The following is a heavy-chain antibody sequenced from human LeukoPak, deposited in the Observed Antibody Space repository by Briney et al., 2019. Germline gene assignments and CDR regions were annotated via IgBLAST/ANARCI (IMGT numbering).Heavy chain of an antibody. D-gene: IGHD2-15*01. Sequence: SETLSLTCAVYGGSFSGYYWSWIRQPPGKGLEWIGEINHSGSTNYNPSLKGRVTISVDTSKNQFSLKLSSVTAADTAVYYCARGRRLLALDYWGQGTLVTVSS. J-gene: IGHJ4*02. V-gene: IGHV4-34*01. CDR1: GGSFSGYY. CDR3: ARGRRLLALDY. CDR2: INHSGST.